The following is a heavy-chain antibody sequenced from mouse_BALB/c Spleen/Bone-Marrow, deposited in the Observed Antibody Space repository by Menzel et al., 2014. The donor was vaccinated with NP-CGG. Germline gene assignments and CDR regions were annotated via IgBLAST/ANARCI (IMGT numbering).Heavy chain of an antibody. Sequence: EVKLMESGPELVKPGASVKMSCKASGYTFTSYVMHWVKQKPGQGLEWIGNINPYNDGTKYNGKFKGKATLTSDKSSSTAFMELSSLTSEDSAVYYCARSLYGYDWYFDVWGVGTTVTVSS. CDR2: INPYNDGT. V-gene: IGHV1-14*01. D-gene: IGHD2-2*01. CDR3: ARSLYGYDWYFDV. J-gene: IGHJ1*01. CDR1: GYTFTSYV.